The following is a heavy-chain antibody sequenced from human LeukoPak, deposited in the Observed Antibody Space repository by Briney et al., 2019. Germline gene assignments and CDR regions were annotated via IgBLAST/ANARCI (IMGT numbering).Heavy chain of an antibody. Sequence: PSETLSLTCTVSGGSISSGSYYWSWIRQPAGKGLEWIGRIYTTGSTNYNPSLKSRVTISVDTSKNQFSLKLSSVTAADTAVYYCARETFVVGYYYYYMDVWGKGTTVTISS. CDR1: GGSISSGSYY. D-gene: IGHD1-26*01. J-gene: IGHJ6*03. CDR2: IYTTGST. V-gene: IGHV4-61*02. CDR3: ARETFVVGYYYYYMDV.